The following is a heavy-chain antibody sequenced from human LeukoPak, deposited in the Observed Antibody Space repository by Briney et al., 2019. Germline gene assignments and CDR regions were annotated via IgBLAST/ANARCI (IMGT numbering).Heavy chain of an antibody. J-gene: IGHJ4*02. CDR1: GFTFSSYW. V-gene: IGHV3-7*01. Sequence: PGGSLRLSCAASGFTFSSYWMSWVRQAPGKGLEWVANIKQDGSEKYYVDSVKGRFTISRDNAKNSLYLQMNSLRAEDTAVYYCARATPMVRGAPFDYWGQGTLVTVSS. D-gene: IGHD3-10*01. CDR3: ARATPMVRGAPFDY. CDR2: IKQDGSEK.